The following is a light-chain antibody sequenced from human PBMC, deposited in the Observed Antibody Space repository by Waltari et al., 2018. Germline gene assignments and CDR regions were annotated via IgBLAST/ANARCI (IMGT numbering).Light chain of an antibody. V-gene: IGKV1-39*01. CDR1: QSISGY. J-gene: IGKJ1*01. CDR3: QQSYSTPRT. CDR2: TAS. Sequence: DIQMTQSPSSLSASVGDRVTLTCRASQSISGYLNWYQQKPGKAPSILIYTASTLKSGVPSRFSGSGSGTDFNLTLSCLQPEDFAAYYCQQSYSTPRTFGQGTKVEIK.